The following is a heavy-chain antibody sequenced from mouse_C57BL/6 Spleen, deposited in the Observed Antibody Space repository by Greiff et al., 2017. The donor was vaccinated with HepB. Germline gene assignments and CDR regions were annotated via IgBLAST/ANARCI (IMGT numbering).Heavy chain of an antibody. CDR3: ARRDWDTLGD. D-gene: IGHD4-1*01. V-gene: IGHV1-59*01. Sequence: QVQLQQPGAELVRPGTSVKLSCKASGYTFTSYWMHWVKQRPGQGLEWIGVIDPSDSYTNYNQKFKGKATLTVDTSSSTAYMQLSSLTSEDSAVYYCARRDWDTLGDWGQGTTLTVSS. CDR1: GYTFTSYW. CDR2: IDPSDSYT. J-gene: IGHJ2*01.